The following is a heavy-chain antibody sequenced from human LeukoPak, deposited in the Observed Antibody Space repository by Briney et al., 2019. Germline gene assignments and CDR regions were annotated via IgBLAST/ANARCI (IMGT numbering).Heavy chain of an antibody. Sequence: GGSLRLSCAASGFTFSSYAMHWVRQAPGKGLEWVAVISYDGSNKYYADSVKGRFTISRDNSKNTLYLQMNSLRAEDTAVYYCAKGLVVVAAKLDYWGQGTLVTVSS. D-gene: IGHD2-15*01. CDR2: ISYDGSNK. CDR1: GFTFSSYA. V-gene: IGHV3-30*04. CDR3: AKGLVVVAAKLDY. J-gene: IGHJ4*02.